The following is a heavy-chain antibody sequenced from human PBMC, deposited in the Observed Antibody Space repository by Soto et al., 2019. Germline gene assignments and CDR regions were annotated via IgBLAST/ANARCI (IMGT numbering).Heavy chain of an antibody. D-gene: IGHD1-26*01. CDR2: IVVGSGNT. Sequence: ASVKVSCKASGFTFTSSAVQWVRQARGQRLERIGWIVVGSGNTNYAQKFQERVTITRDMSTSTAYMELSSLRSEDTAVYYCAADPGLDRGSYRDYWGQGTLVTVSS. J-gene: IGHJ4*02. CDR1: GFTFTSSA. V-gene: IGHV1-58*01. CDR3: AADPGLDRGSYRDY.